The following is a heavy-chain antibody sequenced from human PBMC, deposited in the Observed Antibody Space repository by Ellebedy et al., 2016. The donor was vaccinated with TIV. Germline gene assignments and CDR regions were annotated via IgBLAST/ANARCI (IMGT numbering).Heavy chain of an antibody. V-gene: IGHV3-66*01. D-gene: IGHD2-15*01. Sequence: GGSLRLSCAASGFTVNSNYMSWVRQAPGKGLEWVSTLYTDGSTLYADSVRARFTISRDTSNNTLNLQINGLRAEDTAVYCCATETFIDVDLKVWGVFDIWGQGTMVAVSS. CDR3: ATETFIDVDLKVWGVFDI. CDR1: GFTVNSNY. CDR2: LYTDGST. J-gene: IGHJ3*02.